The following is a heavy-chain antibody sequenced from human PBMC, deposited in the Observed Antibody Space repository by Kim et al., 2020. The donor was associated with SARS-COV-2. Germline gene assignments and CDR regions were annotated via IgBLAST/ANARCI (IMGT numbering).Heavy chain of an antibody. Sequence: SGKGRCTISRDKAKNSLYLQMNSLRAEDTAVYYCAREWGTTTVTTDGGDYWGQGTLVTVSS. V-gene: IGHV3-11*06. J-gene: IGHJ4*02. D-gene: IGHD4-17*01. CDR3: AREWGTTTVTTDGGDY.